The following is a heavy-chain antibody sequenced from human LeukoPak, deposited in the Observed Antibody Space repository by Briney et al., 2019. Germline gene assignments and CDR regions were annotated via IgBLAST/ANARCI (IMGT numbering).Heavy chain of an antibody. J-gene: IGHJ4*02. Sequence: GGSLRLSCAASGFTFSSQLMTWVRQAPGKGLEWVSSISSSSSYIYYADSVKGRFTISRDNAKNSLYLQMNSLRAEDTAVYYCAGGIVGATIDYWGQGTLVTVSS. D-gene: IGHD1-26*01. CDR2: ISSSSSYI. CDR3: AGGIVGATIDY. CDR1: GFTFSSQL. V-gene: IGHV3-21*01.